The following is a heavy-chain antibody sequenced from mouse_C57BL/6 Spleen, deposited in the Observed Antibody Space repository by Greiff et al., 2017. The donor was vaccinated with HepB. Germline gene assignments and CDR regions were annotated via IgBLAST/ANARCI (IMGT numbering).Heavy chain of an antibody. CDR2: IDPNSGGT. Sequence: QVQLQQPGAELVKPGASVKLSCKASGYTFTGYCMHWVKKRPGRGLEWIGRIDPNSGGTKYNEKFKSKATLTVDKPSSTAYMQLISLTSEDSAVYCSAVTTVVAYYAMDYWGQGTSVTVSS. V-gene: IGHV1-72*01. D-gene: IGHD1-1*01. J-gene: IGHJ4*01. CDR1: GYTFTGYC. CDR3: AVTTVVAYYAMDY.